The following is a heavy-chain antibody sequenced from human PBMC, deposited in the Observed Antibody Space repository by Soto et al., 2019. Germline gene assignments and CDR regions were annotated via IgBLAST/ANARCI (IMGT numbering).Heavy chain of an antibody. Sequence: SETLSLTCTVSGGSISSGGYYWSWIRQHPGKGLEWIGYIYYSGSTYYNPSLKSRVTISVDTSKNQFSLKLSSVTAADTAVYYRARVFKDIVVVPAAIGNNNWFDPWGQGTLVTVSS. V-gene: IGHV4-31*03. D-gene: IGHD2-2*02. CDR1: GGSISSGGYY. CDR2: IYYSGST. J-gene: IGHJ5*02. CDR3: ARVFKDIVVVPAAIGNNNWFDP.